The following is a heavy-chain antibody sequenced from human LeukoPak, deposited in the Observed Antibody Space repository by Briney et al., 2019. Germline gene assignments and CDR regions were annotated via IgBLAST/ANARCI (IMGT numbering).Heavy chain of an antibody. J-gene: IGHJ3*02. V-gene: IGHV4-59*01. CDR3: ARANTNNDAFDI. D-gene: IGHD3-16*01. CDR2: IYYSGST. Sequence: SETLSLTCSVSGDSISSYYWSWIRQPPGKGLEWIGNIYYSGSTNDNPSLKTRVTISVDTSKNQFSLQLSSVTAADTAVYYCARANTNNDAFDIWGRGTLVTVSS. CDR1: GDSISSYY.